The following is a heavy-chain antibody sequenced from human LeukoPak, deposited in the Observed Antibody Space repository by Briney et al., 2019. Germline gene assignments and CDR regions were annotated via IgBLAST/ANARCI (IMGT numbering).Heavy chain of an antibody. Sequence: PGGSLRLSCAASGFTFSSYEMNWVRQAPGKGLEWVSYISNSGSVKYYADSVKGRFTISRDNAKSSLYLEMNSLRAEDTALYYCARFYPICSSSSCYTPWGQGILVTVSS. J-gene: IGHJ5*02. CDR1: GFTFSSYE. CDR3: ARFYPICSSSSCYTP. D-gene: IGHD2-2*02. CDR2: ISNSGSVK. V-gene: IGHV3-48*03.